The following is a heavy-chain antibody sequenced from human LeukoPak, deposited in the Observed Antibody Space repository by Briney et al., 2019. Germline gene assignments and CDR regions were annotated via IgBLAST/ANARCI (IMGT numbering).Heavy chain of an antibody. D-gene: IGHD3-10*01. V-gene: IGHV4-59*01. CDR2: IYYSGST. CDR3: ARFYGEVYYYYYYMDV. J-gene: IGHJ6*03. CDR1: GGSISSYY. Sequence: SETLSLTCTVSGGSISSYYWSWIRQPPGKGLEWIGYIYYSGSTNYNPSPKSRVTISVDTSKNQFSLKLSSVTAADTAVYYCARFYGEVYYYYYYMDVWGKGTTVTVSS.